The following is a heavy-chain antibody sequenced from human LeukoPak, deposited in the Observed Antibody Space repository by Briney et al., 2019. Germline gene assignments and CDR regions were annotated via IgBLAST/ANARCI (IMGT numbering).Heavy chain of an antibody. Sequence: SVKVSCKASGGTFSSYAISWVRQAPGQGLEWMGGIIPIFGTANYAQKFQGRVTITADESTSTAYMELSSLRSEDTAVYYCASTPDTAMVLVYYFDYWGQGTLVTVSS. D-gene: IGHD5-18*01. V-gene: IGHV1-69*13. J-gene: IGHJ4*02. CDR1: GGTFSSYA. CDR3: ASTPDTAMVLVYYFDY. CDR2: IIPIFGTA.